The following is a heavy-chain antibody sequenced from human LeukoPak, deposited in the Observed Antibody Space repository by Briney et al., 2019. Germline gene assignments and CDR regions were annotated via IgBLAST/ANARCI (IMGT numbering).Heavy chain of an antibody. D-gene: IGHD3-22*01. CDR3: AHLDHYDLHFDY. J-gene: IGHJ4*02. CDR2: IYYSGST. V-gene: IGHV4-39*07. CDR1: GGSIRSSSSY. Sequence: PSEALSLTCTVSGGSIRSSSSYWGWIRQPPGKGLEWIGSIYYSGSTYYNPSFKSRVTISVDTSKNQFSLKLSSVTAADTAVYYCAHLDHYDLHFDYWGQGTLVTVSS.